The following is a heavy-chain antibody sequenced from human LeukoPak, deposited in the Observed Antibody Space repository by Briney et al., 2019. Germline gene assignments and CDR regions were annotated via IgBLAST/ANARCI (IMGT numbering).Heavy chain of an antibody. Sequence: SETLSLTCTVSGGSISSSSYYWGWIRQPPGKGLEWIGSVYYSGSTYYNPSLKSRVTISVDTSKNQFSLKLSSVTAADTAVYYCASVITMVRGVIIDYYYYYMDVWGKGTTVTVSS. V-gene: IGHV4-39*07. J-gene: IGHJ6*03. CDR1: GGSISSSSYY. CDR3: ASVITMVRGVIIDYYYYYMDV. CDR2: VYYSGST. D-gene: IGHD3-10*01.